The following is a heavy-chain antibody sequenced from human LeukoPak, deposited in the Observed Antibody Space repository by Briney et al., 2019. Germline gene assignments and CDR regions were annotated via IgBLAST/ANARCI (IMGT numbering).Heavy chain of an antibody. V-gene: IGHV3-53*01. CDR2: IYSGGTT. CDR3: AKDGTRGHCSSDSCYFGFDP. Sequence: GGSLRLSCAASGFTVSDNFMSWVRQAPGKGLEWVSVIYSGGTTYYADFVKGRFTISRDNSKNTLYLQMNSLRAEDTAVYYCAKDGTRGHCSSDSCYFGFDPWGQGTLVTVSS. CDR1: GFTVSDNF. J-gene: IGHJ5*02. D-gene: IGHD2-15*01.